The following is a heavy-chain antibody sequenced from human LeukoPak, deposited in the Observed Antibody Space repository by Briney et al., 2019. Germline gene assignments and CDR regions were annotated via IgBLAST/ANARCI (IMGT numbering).Heavy chain of an antibody. J-gene: IGHJ4*02. CDR1: GFTFRSYS. CDR2: ISSSSSYI. V-gene: IGHV3-21*01. Sequence: PGGSLRLFCAASGFTFRSYSMIWVRQAPGKGLEWVSSISSSSSYIYYADSVKGRFTISRDNAKNSLYLQMNSLRAEDTAVYYCAYGARYGDYAYWGQGTLVTVSS. CDR3: AYGARYGDYAY. D-gene: IGHD4-17*01.